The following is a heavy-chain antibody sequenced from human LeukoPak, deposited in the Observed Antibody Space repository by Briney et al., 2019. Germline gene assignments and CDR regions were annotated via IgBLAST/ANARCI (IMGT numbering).Heavy chain of an antibody. D-gene: IGHD5-24*01. CDR1: GGSIISSDYH. Sequence: PSETLSLTCTVSGGSIISSDYHWGWVRQPPGKGLEWIGTISYSGNTDYNPSLRSRVTISVDTSNNQFSLRLGSVTAADTAVYHCARHRATIPPDYWGQGTLVTVSS. CDR2: ISYSGNT. CDR3: ARHRATIPPDY. J-gene: IGHJ4*02. V-gene: IGHV4-39*01.